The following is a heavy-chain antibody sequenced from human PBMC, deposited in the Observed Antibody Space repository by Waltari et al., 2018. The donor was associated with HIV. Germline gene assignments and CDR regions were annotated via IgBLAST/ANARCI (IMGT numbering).Heavy chain of an antibody. J-gene: IGHJ4*02. CDR1: GLPFDDSA. D-gene: IGHD1-26*01. Sequence: EVQLVESGGGLVQPGRSLRLSCAASGLPFDDSAMHWVRQCPGKGLELVSGISWNSGSIGYADSVKGRFTISRDNAKNSLYLQMNSLRAEDTALYYCAKGRVGATKGPFDYWGQGTLVTVSS. CDR3: AKGRVGATKGPFDY. CDR2: ISWNSGSI. V-gene: IGHV3-9*01.